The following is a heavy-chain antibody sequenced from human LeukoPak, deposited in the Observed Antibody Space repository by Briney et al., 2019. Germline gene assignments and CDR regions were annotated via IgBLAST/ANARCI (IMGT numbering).Heavy chain of an antibody. D-gene: IGHD3-3*01. CDR2: ISSSSYI. CDR3: ARGDDFWSGTLRFAP. Sequence: TGGSLRLSCAASGFTFSSYSMNWVRQAPGKGLEWVSSISSSSYIYYADSVKGRFTISRDNAKNSLYLQMNSLRAEDTAVYYCARGDDFWSGTLRFAPWGQGTLVTVSS. V-gene: IGHV3-21*01. CDR1: GFTFSSYS. J-gene: IGHJ5*02.